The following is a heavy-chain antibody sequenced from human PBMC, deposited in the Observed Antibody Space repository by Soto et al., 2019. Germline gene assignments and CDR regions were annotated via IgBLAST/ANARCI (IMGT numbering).Heavy chain of an antibody. Sequence: QVQLVQSGAEVKKPGASVKVSCKASGYTFTGYYMHWVRQAPGQGLEWMGWINPNSGGTNYAQKFQGWVTMTRDTSISTAYMELSRLRSDDTAVYYCARERLAVAGSYYYYGMDVWGQGTTVTVSS. CDR1: GYTFTGYY. V-gene: IGHV1-2*04. D-gene: IGHD6-19*01. CDR2: INPNSGGT. J-gene: IGHJ6*02. CDR3: ARERLAVAGSYYYYGMDV.